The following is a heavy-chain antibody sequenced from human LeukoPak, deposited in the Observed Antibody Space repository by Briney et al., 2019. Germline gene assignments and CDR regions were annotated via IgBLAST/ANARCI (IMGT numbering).Heavy chain of an antibody. CDR3: IRAFDP. J-gene: IGHJ5*02. V-gene: IGHV3-15*04. Sequence: SGGSLRLSCAASGFTFSNAWMSWVRQAPGKGLEWVGRIESKINGGATHYAAPAKGRFTISRDDSESRLYLRMNSLKTEDTAVYYCIRAFDPWGQGTLVTVSS. CDR1: GFTFSNAW. CDR2: IESKINGGAT.